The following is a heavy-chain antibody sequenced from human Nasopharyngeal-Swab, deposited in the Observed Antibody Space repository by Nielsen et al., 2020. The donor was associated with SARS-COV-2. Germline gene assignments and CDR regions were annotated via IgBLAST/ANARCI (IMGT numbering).Heavy chain of an antibody. CDR2: IGPDGRET. D-gene: IGHD6-19*01. J-gene: IGHJ4*02. CDR1: GFTFSRSW. CDR3: ARGSSDWRGIDY. V-gene: IGHV3-74*01. Sequence: GESLKISCAASGFTFSRSWMHWVRQAPGKGLVGVSRIGPDGRETSFADSVKGRFTISRDNAKNTLYLQMNSLRAEDTAVYFCARGSSDWRGIDYWGQGTLVTVSS.